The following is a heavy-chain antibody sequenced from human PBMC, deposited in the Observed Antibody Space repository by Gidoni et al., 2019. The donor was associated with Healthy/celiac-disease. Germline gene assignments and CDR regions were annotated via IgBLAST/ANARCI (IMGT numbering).Heavy chain of an antibody. J-gene: IGHJ4*02. CDR3: ARDPGGYYDFWSGYYRGYFDY. V-gene: IGHV4-59*01. CDR1: GGSISSYY. Sequence: QVQLQESGPGLVKPSETLSLTCTVSGGSISSYYWRWIRQPPGKGLEWIGYIYYSGCTNYNPSLKSRVTISVDTSKNQFSLKLSSVTAADTAVYYCARDPGGYYDFWSGYYRGYFDYWGQGTLVTVSS. D-gene: IGHD3-3*01. CDR2: IYYSGCT.